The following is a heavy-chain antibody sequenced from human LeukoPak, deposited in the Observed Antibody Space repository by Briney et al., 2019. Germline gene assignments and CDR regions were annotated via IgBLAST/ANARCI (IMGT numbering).Heavy chain of an antibody. J-gene: IGHJ4*02. D-gene: IGHD6-19*01. CDR2: ISYDGSNK. CDR3: ARDRIIAVASLIYYFDY. CDR1: GFTFSSYA. V-gene: IGHV3-30-3*01. Sequence: GGSLRLSCAASGFTFSSYAMHWVRQAPGKGLEWVAVISYDGSNKYYADSVKGRFTISRDNAKNSLYLQMNSLRAEDTAVYYCARDRIIAVASLIYYFDYWGQGTLVTVSS.